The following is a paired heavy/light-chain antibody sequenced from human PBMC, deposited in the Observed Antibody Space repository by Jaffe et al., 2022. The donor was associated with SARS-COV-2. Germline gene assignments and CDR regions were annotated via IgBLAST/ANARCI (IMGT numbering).Heavy chain of an antibody. V-gene: IGHV3-23*01. Sequence: EVQLLESGGDLVQPGGSLRLSCAASGFTFSNYAMSWVRQAPGKGLEWVSGISGDGGSTYYADSVKGRFTISRDNSKNTLFLQMNSLRAEDAAFYHCARLPAGGDAFDIWGQGTMVTVSS. J-gene: IGHJ3*02. CDR2: ISGDGGST. CDR1: GFTFSNYA. D-gene: IGHD1-26*01. CDR3: ARLPAGGDAFDI.
Light chain of an antibody. J-gene: IGKJ4*01. CDR1: HDISSY. V-gene: IGKV1-8*01. CDR3: QQYYSYPLT. Sequence: AIRMTQSPSSFSASTGDRVTITCRASHDISSYLAWYQQKPGKAPKFLIYAASTLQSGVPSRFSGSGTGTDFTLTISYLQSEDFATYYCQQYYSYPLTFGGGTKVEIK. CDR2: AAS.